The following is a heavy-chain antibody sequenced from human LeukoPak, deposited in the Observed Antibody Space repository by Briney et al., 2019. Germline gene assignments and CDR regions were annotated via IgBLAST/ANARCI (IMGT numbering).Heavy chain of an antibody. CDR1: GYTFTSYD. CDR3: ARGGSSSYQVAYYYYYMDV. J-gene: IGHJ6*03. V-gene: IGHV1-8*01. CDR2: MNPNSGNT. Sequence: SVKVSCKASGYTFTSYDINWVRQATGQGLEWMGWMNPNSGNTGYAQKFQGRVTMTRNTSISTAYMELSSLRSEDTAVYYCARGGSSSYQVAYYYYYMDVWGKGTTVTVSS. D-gene: IGHD6-6*01.